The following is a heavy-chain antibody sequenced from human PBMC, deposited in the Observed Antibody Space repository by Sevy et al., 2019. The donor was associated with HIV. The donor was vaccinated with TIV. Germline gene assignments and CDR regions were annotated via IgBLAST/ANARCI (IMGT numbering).Heavy chain of an antibody. CDR3: ARDQMSRPNGGQSDDAFDI. V-gene: IGHV3-11*04. CDR1: GISFSDHY. J-gene: IGHJ3*02. Sequence: GGSLRLSCAASGISFSDHYMSWIRQAPGKGLEWVSYISSGGASTYYADSVKGRLTISRDNAKNSLYLQMDSLRVEDTALYYCARDQMSRPNGGQSDDAFDIWGRGTMVTVSS. CDR2: ISSGGAST. D-gene: IGHD2-15*01.